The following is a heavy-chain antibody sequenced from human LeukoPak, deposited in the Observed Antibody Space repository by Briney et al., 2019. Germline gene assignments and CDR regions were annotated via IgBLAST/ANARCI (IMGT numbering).Heavy chain of an antibody. CDR2: IYTSGST. D-gene: IGHD3-3*01. J-gene: IGHJ4*02. Sequence: SETLSLTCTVSGDSINNSHYYWGWIRQPPGKGLEWIGRIYTSGSTNYNPSLKSRVTMSVDTSKNQFSLKLSSVTAADTAVYYCAGEIFGAQDISYWGQGTLVTVSS. V-gene: IGHV4-39*07. CDR1: GDSINNSHYY. CDR3: AGEIFGAQDISY.